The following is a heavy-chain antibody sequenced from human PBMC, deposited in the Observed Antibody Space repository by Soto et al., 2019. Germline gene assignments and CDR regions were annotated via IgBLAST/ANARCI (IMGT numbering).Heavy chain of an antibody. J-gene: IGHJ5*02. V-gene: IGHV3-33*01. CDR1: GFTFSSYG. Sequence: PGGSLRLSCAASGFTFSSYGMHWVRQAPGKGLEWVAVIWYDGSNKYYADSVKGRFTISRDNSKNTLYLQMNSLRAEDTAVYYCARAQHSSGYNWFDPWGQGTLVTVSS. CDR3: ARAQHSSGYNWFDP. CDR2: IWYDGSNK. D-gene: IGHD6-6*01.